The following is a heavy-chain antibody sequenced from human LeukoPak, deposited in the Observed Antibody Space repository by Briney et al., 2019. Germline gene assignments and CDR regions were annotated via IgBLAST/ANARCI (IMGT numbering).Heavy chain of an antibody. CDR1: GDSISSNH. J-gene: IGHJ4*02. CDR2: ISYSGKT. CDR3: ARVGRGDHTWGSYYCDH. D-gene: IGHD3-16*01. V-gene: IGHV4-59*01. Sequence: SETLSLTCSASGDSISSNHWSWIRQPPGKGLEWIGYISYSGKTSYNPSLKSRVTISVDTSKNQFSLKLSSVTAADTAVYYCARVGRGDHTWGSYYCDHWGQGTLVTVSS.